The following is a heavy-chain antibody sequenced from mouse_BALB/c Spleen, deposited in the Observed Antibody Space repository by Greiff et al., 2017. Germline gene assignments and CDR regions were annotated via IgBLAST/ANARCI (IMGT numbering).Heavy chain of an antibody. V-gene: IGHV1S29*02. CDR3: GRWGDYDYDYAMDY. J-gene: IGHJ4*01. CDR2: IYPYNGGT. D-gene: IGHD2-4*01. CDR1: GYTFTDYN. Sequence: VQLQQSGPELVKPGASVKISCKASGYTFTDYNMHWVKQSHGKSLEWIGYIYPYNGGTGYNQKFKSKATLTVDNSSSTAYMELRSLASEDSAVYYCGRWGDYDYDYAMDYWGQGTSVTVSS.